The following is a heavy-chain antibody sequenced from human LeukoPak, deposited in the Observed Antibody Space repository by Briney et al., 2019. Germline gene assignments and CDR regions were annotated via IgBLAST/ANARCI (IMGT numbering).Heavy chain of an antibody. Sequence: GGSLRLSYAASGFTFSSYAMHWVRQAPGKGLERVAVISYDGSNKYYADSVKGRFTISRDNSKNTLYLQMNSLRAEDTAVYYCASPLLSYGSGSYYNVVGAFDIWGQGTMVTVSS. CDR3: ASPLLSYGSGSYYNVVGAFDI. J-gene: IGHJ3*02. D-gene: IGHD3-10*01. CDR1: GFTFSSYA. V-gene: IGHV3-30-3*01. CDR2: ISYDGSNK.